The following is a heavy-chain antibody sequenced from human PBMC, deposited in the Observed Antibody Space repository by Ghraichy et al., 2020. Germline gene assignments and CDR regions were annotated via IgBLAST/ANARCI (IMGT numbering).Heavy chain of an antibody. V-gene: IGHV3-74*01. D-gene: IGHD2-2*01. CDR2: INSDGTST. Sequence: GGSLRLSCAASGFTFSSYWMHWVRQAPGTGLVWASRINSDGTSTTYVDSVKGRFTISRDNAKNTLYLQMSSLRAEDTAVYYCARGSDCTATSCPDYYYYSMDVWGKGTMVTVSS. CDR3: ARGSDCTATSCPDYYYYSMDV. J-gene: IGHJ6*03. CDR1: GFTFSSYW.